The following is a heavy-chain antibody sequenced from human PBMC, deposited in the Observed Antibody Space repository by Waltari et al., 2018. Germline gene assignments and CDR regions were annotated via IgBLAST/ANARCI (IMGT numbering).Heavy chain of an antibody. V-gene: IGHV4-34*01. CDR3: ARARHYYGSGSSPPSPYYFDY. J-gene: IGHJ4*02. D-gene: IGHD3-10*01. Sequence: QVPLQQWGAGLLKPSETLSLTCAVYGGSFSGYYWSWIRQPPGKGLEWIGEINHSGSTNYNQSLKSRVTISVDTSKNQFSLKLSSVTAADTAVYYCARARHYYGSGSSPPSPYYFDYWGQGTLVTVSS. CDR2: INHSGST. CDR1: GGSFSGYY.